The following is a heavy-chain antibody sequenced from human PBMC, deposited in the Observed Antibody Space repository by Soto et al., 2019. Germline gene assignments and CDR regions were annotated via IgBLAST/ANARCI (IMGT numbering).Heavy chain of an antibody. D-gene: IGHD1-20*01. J-gene: IGHJ6*02. CDR3: ARDLWLPASRITGTTSSGSGYYYYYYGMDV. Sequence: ASVKVSCKASGYTFTSYDTNWVRQATGQGLEWMGWMNPNSGNTGYAQKFQGRVTMTRNTSISTAYMELSSLRSEDTAVYYCARDLWLPASRITGTTSSGSGYYYYYYGMDVWGQGTTVTVS. CDR1: GYTFTSYD. V-gene: IGHV1-8*01. CDR2: MNPNSGNT.